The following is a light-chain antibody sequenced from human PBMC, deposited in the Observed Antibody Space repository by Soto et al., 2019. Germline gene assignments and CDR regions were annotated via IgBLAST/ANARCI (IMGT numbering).Light chain of an antibody. CDR1: NIGGQD. V-gene: IGLV3-21*04. J-gene: IGLJ3*02. Sequence: SYELTQPPSVSVAPGKTARIPCGGNNIGGQDVHWYQQKPGQAPVLVIYFDSDRPPGIPERFSGSNSGNTATLTISRVEAGDEADYYCQVWDSSSDHRGVFGGGTKLTVL. CDR3: QVWDSSSDHRGV. CDR2: FDS.